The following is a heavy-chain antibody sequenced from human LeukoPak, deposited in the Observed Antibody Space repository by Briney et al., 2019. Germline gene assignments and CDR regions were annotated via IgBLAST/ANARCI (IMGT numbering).Heavy chain of an antibody. J-gene: IGHJ4*02. CDR1: GGSFSGYY. Sequence: SETLSLTCAVYGGSFSGYYWSWIRQPPGKGLEWIGEINDDGSTNYNPSLKSRVTISVDTSKNQFSLTLSSVTAADTAVYYCATPDSSGYYYLYWGQGTLVTVSS. V-gene: IGHV4-34*01. CDR2: INDDGST. CDR3: ATPDSSGYYYLY. D-gene: IGHD3-22*01.